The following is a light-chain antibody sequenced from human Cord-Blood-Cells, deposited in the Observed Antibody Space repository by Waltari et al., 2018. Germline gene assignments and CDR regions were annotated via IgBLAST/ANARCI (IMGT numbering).Light chain of an antibody. CDR2: GNS. J-gene: IGLJ3*02. CDR1: SSNIGAGYA. V-gene: IGLV1-40*01. Sequence: QSVLTQPPSVSGAPGQRVTISCTGSSSNIGAGYAVNWYQQLPGTAPKLLIYGNSNRPSGVPDRFSGSKSGTSASLAITGLQAEDEADYCCQSYDSSLGGSVFGGGTKLTVL. CDR3: QSYDSSLGGSV.